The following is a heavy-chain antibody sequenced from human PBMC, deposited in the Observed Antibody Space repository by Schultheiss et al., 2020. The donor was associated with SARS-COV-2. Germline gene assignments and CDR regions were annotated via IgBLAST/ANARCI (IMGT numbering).Heavy chain of an antibody. CDR1: GGSISSYY. D-gene: IGHD4-23*01. J-gene: IGHJ1*01. CDR3: ARGGGSWYFQH. Sequence: SETLSLTCTVSGGSISSYYWSWIRQPPGKGLEWIGEINHSGSTNYNPSLKSRVTISVDTSKNHFSLRLSFATAADTAVYYCARGGGSWYFQHWGQGTLVTVSS. CDR2: INHSGST. V-gene: IGHV4-34*01.